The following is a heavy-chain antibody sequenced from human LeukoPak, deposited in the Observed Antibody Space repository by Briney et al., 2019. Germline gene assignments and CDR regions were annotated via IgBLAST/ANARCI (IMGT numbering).Heavy chain of an antibody. D-gene: IGHD5/OR15-5a*01. CDR2: ISGSGGST. Sequence: GGSLRLSCAASGFTFSSYGMSWVRQAPGKGLEWVSAISGSGGSTYYADSVKGRFTISRDNSKNMVYLQMNNLRPEDTAVYYCARDLYDVTFDFWGQGTLVAVSS. CDR3: ARDLYDVTFDF. V-gene: IGHV3-23*01. J-gene: IGHJ4*02. CDR1: GFTFSSYG.